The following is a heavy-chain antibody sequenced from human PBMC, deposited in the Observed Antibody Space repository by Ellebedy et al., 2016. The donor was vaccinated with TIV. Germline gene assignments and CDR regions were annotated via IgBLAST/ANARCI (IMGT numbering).Heavy chain of an antibody. D-gene: IGHD6-13*01. CDR2: IKQDGSEQ. V-gene: IGHV3-7*03. CDR3: ANVYSSTWADS. CDR1: GFTFSTYW. J-gene: IGHJ4*02. Sequence: GESLKISCAASGFTFSTYWMHWVRQTPGKGLEWVANIKQDGSEQYYVASVKGRFTISRDNSKDTLYLQMNSLRAEDTAVYYCANVYSSTWADSWGQGTLVTVSS.